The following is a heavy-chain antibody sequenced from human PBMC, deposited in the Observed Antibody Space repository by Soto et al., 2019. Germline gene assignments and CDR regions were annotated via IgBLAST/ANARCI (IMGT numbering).Heavy chain of an antibody. CDR1: GFSFSSCE. Sequence: GGSLRLSCAASGFSFSSCEMSWVRQAPGKGLEWVSYISGSGTSTQYSDSVKGRFTISRDNAKNSLHLQMNSLGAEDTAVYYCASDLVGASDSYGLDVWGQGTPVTVSS. J-gene: IGHJ6*02. D-gene: IGHD1-26*01. CDR2: ISGSGTST. CDR3: ASDLVGASDSYGLDV. V-gene: IGHV3-48*03.